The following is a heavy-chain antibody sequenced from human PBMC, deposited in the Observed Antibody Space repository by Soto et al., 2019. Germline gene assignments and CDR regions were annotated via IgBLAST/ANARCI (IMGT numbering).Heavy chain of an antibody. Sequence: QVQLVQSGAEVKKPGASVKVSCKASGYTFTDYGIDWVRQAPGQGLEWMGWINAYNANTNYAQKLQGRVTIATDTSTSTAYMELRSLRSDDTAVYYCARAQGGSYYDYNYYGMDVWCQGTTVTVSS. D-gene: IGHD1-26*01. CDR2: INAYNANT. CDR3: ARAQGGSYYDYNYYGMDV. V-gene: IGHV1-18*01. CDR1: GYTFTDYG. J-gene: IGHJ6*02.